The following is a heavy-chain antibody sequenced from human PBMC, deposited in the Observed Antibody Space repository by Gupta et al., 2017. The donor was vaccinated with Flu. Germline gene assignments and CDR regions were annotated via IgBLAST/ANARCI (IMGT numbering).Heavy chain of an antibody. CDR2: IYTSGST. CDR1: GGSISSGSYY. Sequence: QVQLQESGPGLVKPSQTLSLTCTVSGGSISSGSYYWSWIRQPAGKGLEWIGRIYTSGSTNYNPSLKSRVTISVDTSKNQFSLKLSSVTAADTAVYYCARGLVSCSSTSCDNYYYYGMDVWGQGTTVTVSS. V-gene: IGHV4-61*02. CDR3: ARGLVSCSSTSCDNYYYYGMDV. J-gene: IGHJ6*02. D-gene: IGHD2-2*01.